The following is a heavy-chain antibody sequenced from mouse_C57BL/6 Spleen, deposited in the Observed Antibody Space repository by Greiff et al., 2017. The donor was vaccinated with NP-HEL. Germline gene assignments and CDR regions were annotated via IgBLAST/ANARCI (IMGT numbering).Heavy chain of an antibody. V-gene: IGHV1-50*01. J-gene: IGHJ2*01. CDR1: GYTFTSYW. CDR3: ARRRQLRLPYYFDY. CDR2: IDPSDSNT. Sequence: VQLQQPGAELVKPGASVKLSCKASGYTFTSYWMQWVKQRPGQGLEWIGEIDPSDSNTNYNQKFKGKATLTVDTSSSTAYMQLSSLTSEDSAVYYCARRRQLRLPYYFDYWGQGTTLTVSS. D-gene: IGHD3-2*02.